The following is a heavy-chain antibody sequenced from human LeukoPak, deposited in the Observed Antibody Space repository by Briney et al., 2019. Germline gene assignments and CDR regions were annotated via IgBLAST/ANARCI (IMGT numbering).Heavy chain of an antibody. V-gene: IGHV4-39*01. CDR3: ARGPTVTTDY. D-gene: IGHD4-17*01. J-gene: IGHJ4*02. CDR1: GGXISSRPYY. Sequence: SETLSLTCTVSGGXISSRPYYWGWFRQSPGKGLEWIAYIYSSGDTYYNPSLKSRVTMSIDTSKRQFSLQLSSVTATDTAVYYCARGPTVTTDYWGQGTLVTVSS. CDR2: IYSSGDT.